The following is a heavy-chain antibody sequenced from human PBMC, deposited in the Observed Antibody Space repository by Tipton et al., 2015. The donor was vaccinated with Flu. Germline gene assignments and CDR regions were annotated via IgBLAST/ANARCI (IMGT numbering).Heavy chain of an antibody. CDR3: GRGSGWYQITN. Sequence: QLVQSGAEVKKPGSSVKVSCKASGDSFSNYAFSWVRQAPGQGLEWMGGLIPAFGTANYPQKFQGRVAVTADESTSTAFMELSSLTFEDTAVYYCGRGSGWYQITNWGQGTLVTVPS. J-gene: IGHJ4*02. D-gene: IGHD6-19*01. CDR1: GDSFSNYA. CDR2: LIPAFGTA. V-gene: IGHV1-69*01.